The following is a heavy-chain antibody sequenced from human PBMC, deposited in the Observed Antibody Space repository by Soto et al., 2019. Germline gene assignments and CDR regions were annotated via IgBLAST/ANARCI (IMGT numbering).Heavy chain of an antibody. J-gene: IGHJ5*02. CDR2: INPILGTA. D-gene: IGHD6-13*01. V-gene: IGHV1-69*01. CDR3: ARIQQLVLIGWFDP. CDR1: GYTFTGYY. Sequence: QVQLVQSGAEVKKPGASVKVSCKASGYTFTGYYMHWVRQAPGQGLEWMGWINPILGTANYAQKFQGRVTITADESTSTAYMELSSLRSEDTAVYYCARIQQLVLIGWFDPWGQGTLVTVSS.